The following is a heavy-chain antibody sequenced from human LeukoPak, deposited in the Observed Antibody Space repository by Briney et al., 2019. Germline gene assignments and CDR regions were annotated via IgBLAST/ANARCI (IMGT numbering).Heavy chain of an antibody. D-gene: IGHD3-9*01. CDR2: ITSGGDYI. Sequence: PGGSLRLSCAASGFTFNTFNMNWVRQAPGKGLEWVSSITSGGDYIYYADSVKGRFTTSRDNAKNSLSLQLNSLRVEDTAIYYCARGHYDVLAASYKWTPDYWGQGTLVTVSS. CDR1: GFTFNTFN. V-gene: IGHV3-21*01. CDR3: ARGHYDVLAASYKWTPDY. J-gene: IGHJ4*02.